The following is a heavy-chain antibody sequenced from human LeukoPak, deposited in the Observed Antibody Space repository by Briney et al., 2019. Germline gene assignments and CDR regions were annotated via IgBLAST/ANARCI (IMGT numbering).Heavy chain of an antibody. V-gene: IGHV3-21*01. CDR3: ARGEFGDYYYFYMDV. CDR1: GFTFSSYS. J-gene: IGHJ6*03. D-gene: IGHD2/OR15-2a*01. Sequence: GGSLRLSCAASGFTFSSYSMNWVRQAPGKGLEWVSSITSSNNYIYYGDSVKGRFTIPRDDAKNSLFLQMNSLRAEDTATYYCARGEFGDYYYFYMDVWGKGTTVTVSS. CDR2: ITSSNNYI.